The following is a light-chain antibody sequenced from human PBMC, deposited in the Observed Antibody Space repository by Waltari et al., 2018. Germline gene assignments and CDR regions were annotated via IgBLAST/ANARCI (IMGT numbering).Light chain of an antibody. CDR2: DNN. CDR1: NSNIGNNY. Sequence: QSVLTQPPSVSATPGQRVTISCSGSNSNIGNNYVSWYQHLPGTAPKLLIYDNNKGPAGIPDRISGSKSGTSATRGITGLQTGDEADYYCATWDSSLSAGVFGGGTKLTVL. J-gene: IGLJ3*02. CDR3: ATWDSSLSAGV. V-gene: IGLV1-51*01.